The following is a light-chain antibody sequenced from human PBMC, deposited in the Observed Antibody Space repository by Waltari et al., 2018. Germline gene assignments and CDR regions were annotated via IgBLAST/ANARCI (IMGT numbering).Light chain of an antibody. V-gene: IGLV3-1*01. CDR1: GLEKTY. CDR2: QDV. J-gene: IGLJ1*01. CDR3: QAWDSGAAGV. Sequence: SYDLTQSPSVSVSPGQTASITCSGNGLEKTYVCWYQQKPGQSPVLVIYQDVRRPSEIPGRFSCSHSGKPATLTISGTQPMDEADYYCQAWDSGAAGVFGNGTKVTVL.